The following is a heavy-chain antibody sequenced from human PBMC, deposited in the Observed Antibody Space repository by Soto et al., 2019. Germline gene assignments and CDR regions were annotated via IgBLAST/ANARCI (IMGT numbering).Heavy chain of an antibody. J-gene: IGHJ6*03. Sequence: SETLSLTCAVYGGSFSGYYWSWIRQPPGKGLEWIGEIYHSGSTNYNPSLKSRVTISVDTSKNQFSLKLSSVTAADTAVYYCARADIVVVPAAMVYYYYYMDVWGKGTTVTVSS. CDR3: ARADIVVVPAAMVYYYYYMDV. V-gene: IGHV4-34*01. CDR2: IYHSGST. D-gene: IGHD2-2*01. CDR1: GGSFSGYY.